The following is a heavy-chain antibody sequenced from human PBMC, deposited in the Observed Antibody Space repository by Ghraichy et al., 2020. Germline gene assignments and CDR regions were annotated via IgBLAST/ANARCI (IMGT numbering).Heavy chain of an antibody. CDR3: AKDRFSSGYYYYYGMDV. J-gene: IGHJ6*02. CDR2: ISGSGGST. CDR1: GFTFSSYA. V-gene: IGHV3-23*01. Sequence: GESLNISCAVSGFTFSSYAMSWVRQAPGKGLEWVSAISGSGGSTYYADSVKGRFTISRDNSKNTLYLQTNSLRAEDTAVYYCAKDRFSSGYYYYYGMDVWGQGTAVTVSS. D-gene: IGHD6-19*01.